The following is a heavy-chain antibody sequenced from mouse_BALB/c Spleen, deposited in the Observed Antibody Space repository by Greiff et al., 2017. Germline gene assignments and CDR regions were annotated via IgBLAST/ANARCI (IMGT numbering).Heavy chain of an antibody. CDR3: AGYYYGSRAMDY. V-gene: IGHV3-2*02. CDR1: GYSITSDYA. J-gene: IGHJ4*01. D-gene: IGHD1-1*01. CDR2: ISYSGST. Sequence: DVKLVESGPGLVKPSQSLSLTCTVTGYSITSDYAWNWIRQFPGNKLEWMGYISYSGSTSYNPSLKSRISITRDTSKNQFFLQLNSVTTEDTATYYCAGYYYGSRAMDYWGQGTSVTVSS.